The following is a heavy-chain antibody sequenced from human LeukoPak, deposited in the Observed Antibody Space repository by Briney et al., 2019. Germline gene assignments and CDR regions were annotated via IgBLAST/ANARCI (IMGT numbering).Heavy chain of an antibody. CDR1: GFTFSSYA. Sequence: GGSLRLSCAASGFTFSSYAMHWVRQAPGKGLEWVAVISYDGSNKYYADSVKGRFTISRDNSKNTLYLQMNSLRAEDTAVYYCARDLGSSYYYYGMDVWGQGTTVTVSS. D-gene: IGHD6-13*01. J-gene: IGHJ6*02. CDR3: ARDLGSSYYYYGMDV. CDR2: ISYDGSNK. V-gene: IGHV3-30-3*01.